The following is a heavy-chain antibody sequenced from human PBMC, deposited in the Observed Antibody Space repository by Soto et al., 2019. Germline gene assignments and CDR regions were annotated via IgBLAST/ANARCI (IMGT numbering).Heavy chain of an antibody. J-gene: IGHJ4*02. CDR1: GGSISNSY. CDR3: ARSDHYYYDSSGYWDY. Sequence: PSETLSLTCSVSGGSISNSYWSWIRQPPGKGLEWIGYMFYSGSSTNYNPSLKSRVTISVDTSKNQFSLKLSSVTAADTAVYYCARSDHYYYDSSGYWDYWGQGTLVTVSS. D-gene: IGHD3-22*01. CDR2: MFYSGSST. V-gene: IGHV4-59*08.